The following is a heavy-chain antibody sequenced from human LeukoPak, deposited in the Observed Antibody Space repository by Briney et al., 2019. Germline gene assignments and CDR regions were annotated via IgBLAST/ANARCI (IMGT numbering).Heavy chain of an antibody. V-gene: IGHV3-11*06. CDR2: ISSSSSYT. J-gene: IGHJ4*02. CDR1: GFTFSDYY. Sequence: PGGSLRLSCAASGFTFSDYYMSWISQAPGKGLEWVSYISSSSSYTNCADSVKGRFTISRDNARNSLYLQMNSLRAEDTAVYYCARWRVAGMDYFDYWGQGTLVTVSS. CDR3: ARWRVAGMDYFDY. D-gene: IGHD6-19*01.